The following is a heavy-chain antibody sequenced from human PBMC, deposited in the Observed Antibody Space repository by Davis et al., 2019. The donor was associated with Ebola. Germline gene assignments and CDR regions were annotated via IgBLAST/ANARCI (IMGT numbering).Heavy chain of an antibody. J-gene: IGHJ4*02. CDR1: GFTFSDYY. CDR3: ARVRYYDFWSGYPHYFDY. V-gene: IGHV3-11*01. CDR2: ISSSGSTI. D-gene: IGHD3-3*01. Sequence: PGGSLRLSCAASGFTFSDYYMSWIRQAPGKGLEWVSYISSSGSTIYYADSVKGRFTISRDNAKNSLYLQMNSLRAEDTAVYYCARVRYYDFWSGYPHYFDYWGQGTLVTVSS.